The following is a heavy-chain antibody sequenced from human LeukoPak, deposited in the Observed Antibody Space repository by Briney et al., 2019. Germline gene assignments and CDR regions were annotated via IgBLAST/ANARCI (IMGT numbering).Heavy chain of an antibody. CDR1: GYSFTSYW. Sequence: GESLEISCKGSGYSFTSYWIGWVRQMPGKGLEWMGIIYPGDSDTRYGPSFQGQVTISADKSISTAYLQWSSLKASDTAMYYCARSGYYGSGKYPTPLDYFDYWGQGTLVTVSS. CDR2: IYPGDSDT. V-gene: IGHV5-51*01. CDR3: ARSGYYGSGKYPTPLDYFDY. D-gene: IGHD3-10*01. J-gene: IGHJ4*02.